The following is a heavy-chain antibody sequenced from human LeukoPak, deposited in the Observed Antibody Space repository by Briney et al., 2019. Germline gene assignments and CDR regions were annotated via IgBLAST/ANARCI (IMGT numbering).Heavy chain of an antibody. J-gene: IGHJ6*02. CDR2: ISGYKGNT. CDR1: GYIFAHNG. CDR3: VRDRGEWIDQYYGMDV. V-gene: IGHV1-18*01. D-gene: IGHD3-10*01. Sequence: ASVKVSCKPSGYIFAHNGISWVRQAPGQGLEWMGWISGYKGNTNSAQKVQGRVTMTTDTSTSTAYMELRSLRSDDTAVYYCVRDRGEWIDQYYGMDVWGQGTTVTVSS.